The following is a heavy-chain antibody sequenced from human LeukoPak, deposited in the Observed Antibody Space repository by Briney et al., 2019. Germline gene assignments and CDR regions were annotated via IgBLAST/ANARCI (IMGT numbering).Heavy chain of an antibody. CDR2: ISYDGSNK. Sequence: GRSLRLSCAASGFTFSSYAMHWVRQAPGKGLEWVAVISYDGSNKYYADSVKGRFTISRDNSKNTLYLQTNSLRAEDTAVYYCARVGQQRSGCLDYWGQGTLVTVSS. CDR1: GFTFSSYA. J-gene: IGHJ4*02. CDR3: ARVGQQRSGCLDY. D-gene: IGHD6-13*01. V-gene: IGHV3-30*01.